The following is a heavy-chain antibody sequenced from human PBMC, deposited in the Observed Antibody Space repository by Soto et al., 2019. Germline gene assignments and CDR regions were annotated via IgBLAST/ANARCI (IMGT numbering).Heavy chain of an antibody. CDR2: IIPIFGTA. D-gene: IGHD6-13*01. V-gene: IGHV1-69*01. CDR1: GGTFSSYA. CDR3: ARAEYSSSWYYFDY. Sequence: QVQLVQSGAEVKKPGSSVKVSCTASGGTFSSYAISWVRQAPGQGLEWMGGIIPIFGTANYAQKFQGRVTITADESTSTAYMELSSLRSEDTAVYYCARAEYSSSWYYFDYWGQGTLVTVSS. J-gene: IGHJ4*02.